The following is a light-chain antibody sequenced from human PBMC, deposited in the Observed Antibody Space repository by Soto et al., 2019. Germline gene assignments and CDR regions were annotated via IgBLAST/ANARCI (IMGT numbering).Light chain of an antibody. Sequence: DIQMTQSPSTLSASVGDRVTITCRASQSISYWLAWYQQKPGKAPRLLIYEASSLGGGVPSRFSATGSGTEFTLTINCLQPDDFATYYCQQYDSWTFGQGTKVEI. CDR1: QSISYW. CDR2: EAS. V-gene: IGKV1-5*03. CDR3: QQYDSWT. J-gene: IGKJ1*01.